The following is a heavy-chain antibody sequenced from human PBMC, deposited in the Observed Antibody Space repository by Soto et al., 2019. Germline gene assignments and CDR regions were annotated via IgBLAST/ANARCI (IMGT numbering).Heavy chain of an antibody. CDR2: ISAYNGNT. V-gene: IGHV1-18*01. D-gene: IGHD2-15*01. J-gene: IGHJ6*02. CDR3: ARRQDCSGGSCPQNYGMDV. Sequence: QVQLVQSGAEVKKPGASVKVSCKASGYTFTSYGISWVRQAPGQGLESMRWISAYNGNTNYAQKLQGRVTMTTDTSTSTAYMELRSLRSDDTAVYYCARRQDCSGGSCPQNYGMDVWGQGTTVTVSS. CDR1: GYTFTSYG.